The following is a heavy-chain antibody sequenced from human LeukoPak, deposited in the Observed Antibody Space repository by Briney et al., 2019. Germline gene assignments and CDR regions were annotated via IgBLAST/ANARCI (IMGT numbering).Heavy chain of an antibody. J-gene: IGHJ6*02. CDR1: GFPFISNS. CDR2: IKTGGGT. Sequence: GGSLRLSCAASGFPFISNSMNRVRQAPGKGLEWVSVIKTGGGTHYAGSVKGRFIASRDSSTTVSLQMNNLRAEDTAVYFCARGQEVFSSPWQWGPKKKYHYTSMDVWGQGTTVTVSS. V-gene: IGHV3-66*01. D-gene: IGHD2-2*01. CDR3: ARGQEVFSSPWQWGPKKKYHYTSMDV.